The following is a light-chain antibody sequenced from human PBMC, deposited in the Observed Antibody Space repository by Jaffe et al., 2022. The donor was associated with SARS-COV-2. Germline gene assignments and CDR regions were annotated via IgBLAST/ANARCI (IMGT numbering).Light chain of an antibody. CDR1: QGISSY. CDR3: QQANSYPIT. Sequence: DIQLTQSPSFLSASVGDRVTITCRASQGISSYLAWYQQKPGKAPRLLIYAASTLQSGVPSRFSGSGSGTELTLTISSLQPEDFATYYCQQANSYPITFGPGTKVDIK. J-gene: IGKJ3*01. CDR2: AAS. V-gene: IGKV1-9*01.